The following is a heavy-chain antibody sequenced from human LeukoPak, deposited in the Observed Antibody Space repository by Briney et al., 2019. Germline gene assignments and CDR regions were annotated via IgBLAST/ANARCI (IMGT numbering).Heavy chain of an antibody. J-gene: IGHJ4*02. D-gene: IGHD1-26*01. CDR2: IYYSGST. V-gene: IGHV4-30-4*08. CDR3: AGERSRYSGSYSSK. CDR1: GGSISSGDYY. Sequence: PSQTLSLTCTVSGGSISSGDYYWSWIRQPPGKGLEWIGYIYYSGSTYYNPSLKSRVTISVDTSKNQFSLKLSSVTAADTAVYYCAGERSRYSGSYSSKWGQGTLVTVSS.